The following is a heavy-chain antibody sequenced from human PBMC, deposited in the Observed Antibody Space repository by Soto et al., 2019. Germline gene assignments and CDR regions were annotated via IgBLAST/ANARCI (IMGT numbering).Heavy chain of an antibody. CDR1: GYSFTSYW. V-gene: IGHV5-10-1*01. D-gene: IGHD2-15*01. CDR2: IDPSDSYT. CDR3: VRRAVVEAADTPYYGMDV. Sequence: GESLKISCKGSGYSFTSYWINWVRQMPGKGLEWMGEIDPSDSYTNYSPSFQGHVTFSTDRSISTASLAWSSLRASDTATYFCVRRAVVEAADTPYYGMDVCGPGTPVTVS. J-gene: IGHJ6*02.